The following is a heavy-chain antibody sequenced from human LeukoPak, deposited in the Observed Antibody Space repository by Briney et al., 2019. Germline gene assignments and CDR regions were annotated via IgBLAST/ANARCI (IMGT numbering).Heavy chain of an antibody. CDR3: ARIKTRGAFDI. V-gene: IGHV3-7*01. D-gene: IGHD1-26*01. CDR1: GFPFDTYW. J-gene: IGHJ3*02. CDR2: TKQDGGDK. Sequence: PGGSLRLSCAASGFPFDTYWMSWVRQAPGEGLEWVASTKQDGGDKYYVDSVKGRLTISRDNAKNSLYLQMNSLRVEDTAVYYCARIKTRGAFDIWGQGTMVTVSS.